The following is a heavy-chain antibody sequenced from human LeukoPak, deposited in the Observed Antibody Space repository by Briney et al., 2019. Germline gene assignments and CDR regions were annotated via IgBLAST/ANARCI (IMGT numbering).Heavy chain of an antibody. CDR1: GFNFSSYA. CDR3: ATRGSSWWFDS. V-gene: IGHV3-23*01. Sequence: PGGSLRLSCAASGFNFSSYAMSWVRQAPGKGLEWVSGISSSGGTTYYADSVKGRFTISRDNSKNTLYLQMNSLRAEDTAIYYCATRGSSWWFDSWGQGALVTVSS. CDR2: ISSSGGTT. D-gene: IGHD6-13*01. J-gene: IGHJ5*01.